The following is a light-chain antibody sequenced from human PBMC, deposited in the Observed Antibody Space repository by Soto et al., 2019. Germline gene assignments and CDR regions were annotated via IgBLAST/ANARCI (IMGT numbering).Light chain of an antibody. CDR1: QNIDNK. J-gene: IGKJ3*01. CDR3: LQRSIGFT. CDR2: GAS. V-gene: IGKV3-11*01. Sequence: EIVMTQSPATLPVSPGERATLSYRASQNIDNKLVWYQQKPGQVPRPLIYGASKRAPGVSARFSGSGSGTDFTLTISSLEPEDFAVYHCLQRSIGFTFGPGTKVDIK.